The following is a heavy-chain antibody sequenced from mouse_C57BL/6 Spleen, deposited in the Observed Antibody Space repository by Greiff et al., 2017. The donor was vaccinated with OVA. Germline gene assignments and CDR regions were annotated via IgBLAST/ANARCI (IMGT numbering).Heavy chain of an antibody. D-gene: IGHD2-4*01. CDR2: INPSTGGN. Sequence: VQLKESGPELVKPGASVKISCKATGYSFTGYYMNWGKQSLEKSLEGIGEINPSTGGNTYNQKFKTKATLTVDKSSSTAYMQLKSLTSEDSAVYYCARCIIYYDYDDYFDYWGQGTTLTVSS. CDR1: GYSFTGYY. V-gene: IGHV1-42*01. CDR3: ARCIIYYDYDDYFDY. J-gene: IGHJ2*01.